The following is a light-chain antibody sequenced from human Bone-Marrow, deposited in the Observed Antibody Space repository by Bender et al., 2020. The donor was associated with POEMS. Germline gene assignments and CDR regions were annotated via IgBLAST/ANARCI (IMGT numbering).Light chain of an antibody. CDR1: TRDIGVYNY. J-gene: IGLJ3*02. CDR3: SSYTRSGTWV. Sequence: QPALTQPASVSGSPGQSTTISCTGTTRDIGVYNYVSWYQHHPGTAPKLIIYDVTKRPSGVSYRFSGSKSGNTASLTISGLHSEDEAIYYCSSYTRSGTWVFGGGTKLTAL. V-gene: IGLV2-14*01. CDR2: DVT.